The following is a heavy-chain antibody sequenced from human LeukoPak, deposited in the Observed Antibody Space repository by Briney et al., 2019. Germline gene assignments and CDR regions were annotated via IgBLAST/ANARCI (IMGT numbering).Heavy chain of an antibody. V-gene: IGHV4-34*01. CDR3: ARGRGYSYGYRSWYFDL. J-gene: IGHJ2*01. CDR2: INHSGST. Sequence: PSETLSLTCAVYGGSFSGYYWSWIRQPPGKGLEWIGEINHSGSTNYNPSLKSRVTISVDTSKNQFSLKLSSVTAADTAVYYCARGRGYSYGYRSWYFDLWGRGTLVTVSS. D-gene: IGHD5-18*01. CDR1: GGSFSGYY.